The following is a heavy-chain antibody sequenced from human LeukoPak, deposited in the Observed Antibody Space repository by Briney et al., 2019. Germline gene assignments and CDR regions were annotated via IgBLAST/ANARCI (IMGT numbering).Heavy chain of an antibody. CDR1: GGSFSGYY. CDR3: ARDIGDYYDSSGPY. J-gene: IGHJ4*02. Sequence: SETLSLTCAVYGGSFSGYYWSWIRQPPGKGLEWIGEINHSGSTNYNPSLKSRVTISVDTSKNQFSLKLSSVTAADTAVYYCARDIGDYYDSSGPYGGQGTLVTVSS. V-gene: IGHV4-34*01. D-gene: IGHD3-22*01. CDR2: INHSGST.